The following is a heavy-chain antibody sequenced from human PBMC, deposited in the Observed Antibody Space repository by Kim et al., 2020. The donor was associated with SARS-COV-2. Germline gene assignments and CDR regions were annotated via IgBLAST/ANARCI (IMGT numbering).Heavy chain of an antibody. D-gene: IGHD4-17*01. Sequence: GGSLRLSCTASGFTFSSHAIHWVRQGPGKGLEWVSVISYDGSKKYYADSVKGRFTISRDNSNNTLYLQMNSLRGEDTALYYCARAKRPYGDQDYYYGVDVWGHGTKVTVSS. V-gene: IGHV3-30*04. CDR3: ARAKRPYGDQDYYYGVDV. J-gene: IGHJ6*02. CDR2: ISYDGSKK. CDR1: GFTFSSHA.